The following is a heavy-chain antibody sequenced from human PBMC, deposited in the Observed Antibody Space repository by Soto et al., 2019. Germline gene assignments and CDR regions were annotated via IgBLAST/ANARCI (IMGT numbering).Heavy chain of an antibody. CDR2: ISWNSGSI. D-gene: IGHD4-17*01. Sequence: GGSLRLSCAASGFTFDDYAMHWVRQAPGKGLEWVSGISWNSGSIGYADSVKGRFTISRDNAKNSLYLQMNSLRAEDTALYYCAKDSMTTVTIGDLDYWGQGTLVTVSS. V-gene: IGHV3-9*01. CDR3: AKDSMTTVTIGDLDY. J-gene: IGHJ4*02. CDR1: GFTFDDYA.